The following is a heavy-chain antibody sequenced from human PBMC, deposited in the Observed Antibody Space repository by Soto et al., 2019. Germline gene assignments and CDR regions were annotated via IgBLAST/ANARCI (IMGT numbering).Heavy chain of an antibody. D-gene: IGHD1-26*01. J-gene: IGHJ6*04. Sequence: EVLLLESGGGLVQPGGSLRLSCEASGFSFSSFAMNWVRQAPGKGLEWVSAIGDSGARTYYADSVKGRFTISRDSSRNTLYLQLNSLRAEDTAVYYCAKGVELDVWGNGTTVTVSS. V-gene: IGHV3-23*01. CDR2: IGDSGART. CDR3: AKGVELDV. CDR1: GFSFSSFA.